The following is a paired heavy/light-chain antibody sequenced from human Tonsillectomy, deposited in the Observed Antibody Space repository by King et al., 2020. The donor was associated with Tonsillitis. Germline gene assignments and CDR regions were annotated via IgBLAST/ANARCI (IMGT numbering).Heavy chain of an antibody. CDR1: GGSFSGYY. J-gene: IGHJ4*02. CDR2: INHSGST. Sequence: QVQLQQWGAGLLKPSETLSLTCAVYGGSFSGYYWTWIRQPPGKGLEWIGEINHSGSTNYNPSLKSRVTISIDTSKNQFSLKLRSVTAADTALYFCARGKYDFWSGYPDYFDYWGRGTLVTVSS. D-gene: IGHD3-3*01. V-gene: IGHV4-34*01. CDR3: ARGKYDFWSGYPDYFDY.
Light chain of an antibody. V-gene: IGKV3-20*01. CDR1: QSVSNNY. Sequence: EIVLTQSPGTLSLSPGERATLSCRASQSVSNNYLAWYQQKPGQAPRLLIYAASRRATGIPDRFSGRGSGTDFTLTISRLEPEDFAVYHCQQYGRSLLTFGGGTKVEIK. J-gene: IGKJ4*01. CDR3: QQYGRSLLT. CDR2: AAS.